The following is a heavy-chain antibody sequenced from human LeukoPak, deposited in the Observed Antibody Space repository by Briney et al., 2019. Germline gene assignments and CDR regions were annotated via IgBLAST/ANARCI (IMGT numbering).Heavy chain of an antibody. CDR2: INWDNDGI. V-gene: IGHV3-9*01. D-gene: IGHD3-16*01. J-gene: IGHJ4*02. CDR3: TMHDYFGVGFTFLT. Sequence: GTSLRLSCVVSGFTFADHAMHWVRRAPGQGLEWVTGINWDNDGIVHATAVRGQFTASTHNANQTPSLHWNRLRPEHTALYYSTMHDYFGVGFTFLTGGQGTLVTVS. CDR1: GFTFADHA.